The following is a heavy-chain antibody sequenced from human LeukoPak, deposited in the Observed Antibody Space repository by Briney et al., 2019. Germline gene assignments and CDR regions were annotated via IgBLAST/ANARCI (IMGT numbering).Heavy chain of an antibody. Sequence: PGGSLRLSCAASGFMFSNYAMHWVRQAPGQGLDWVAFIRHDGTIKYYGDSVKGRFTISRDNSMNTLHLQLNSLRTDDAAVYYCARGDCSGDCYHPLYYWGQGSLVTVSS. CDR3: ARGDCSGDCYHPLYY. D-gene: IGHD2-21*02. CDR2: IRHDGTIK. CDR1: GFMFSNYA. V-gene: IGHV3-30*02. J-gene: IGHJ4*01.